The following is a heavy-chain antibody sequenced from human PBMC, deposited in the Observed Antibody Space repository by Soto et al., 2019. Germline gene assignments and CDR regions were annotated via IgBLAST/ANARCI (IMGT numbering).Heavy chain of an antibody. CDR3: ASSPLKAIMVYAIPQYFDY. CDR2: ISAYNGNT. D-gene: IGHD2-8*01. Sequence: ASVKVSCKASGYTFTSYGISWVRQAPGQGLEWMGWISAYNGNTDYAQKLQGRVTMTTDTSTSTAYMELRSLRSDDTAVYYCASSPLKAIMVYAIPQYFDYWGQGTLVTVS. V-gene: IGHV1-18*01. J-gene: IGHJ4*02. CDR1: GYTFTSYG.